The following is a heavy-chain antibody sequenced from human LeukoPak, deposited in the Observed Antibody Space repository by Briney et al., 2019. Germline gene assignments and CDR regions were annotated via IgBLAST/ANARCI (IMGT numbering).Heavy chain of an antibody. Sequence: GSLRLSCAASEFTFNHYAMSWVRQTPGKGLEWVSSISGGGGSTYYADSVKGRFTISGDNSKNTLFLQMSSLTAGDTAVYYCAKSAYYDSSGFYREYYFEHWGQGTLVTVSS. CDR2: ISGGGGST. J-gene: IGHJ4*02. CDR1: EFTFNHYA. D-gene: IGHD3-22*01. CDR3: AKSAYYDSSGFYREYYFEH. V-gene: IGHV3-23*01.